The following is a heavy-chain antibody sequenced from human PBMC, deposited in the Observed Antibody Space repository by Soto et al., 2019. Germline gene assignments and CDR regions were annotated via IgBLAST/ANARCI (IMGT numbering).Heavy chain of an antibody. Sequence: QVHLQESGPGLLKPSQTLSLTCTVSGASISSGGYYWTWIRQHPGKGLEWIGYIYYSGSTYSNPSLTSRVTISVDTSKNHFSLKLCSVTAADTAVYYCARAHLNWGQGTLVTVSS. J-gene: IGHJ4*02. CDR3: ARAHLN. CDR2: IYYSGST. V-gene: IGHV4-31*03. CDR1: GASISSGGYY. D-gene: IGHD3-3*02.